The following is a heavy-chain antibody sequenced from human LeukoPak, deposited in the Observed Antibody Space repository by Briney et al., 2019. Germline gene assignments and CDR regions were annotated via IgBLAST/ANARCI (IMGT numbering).Heavy chain of an antibody. CDR3: AKGSNYYDSSGPQFDI. CDR1: GFTFSDYY. Sequence: GGSLRLSCAASGFTFSDYYMSWIRQAPGKGLEWVSYISSSGSTIYYADSVKGRFTISRDNAKNSLYLQMNSLRAEDMALYYCAKGSNYYDSSGPQFDIWGQGTMVTVSS. J-gene: IGHJ3*02. V-gene: IGHV3-11*01. CDR2: ISSSGSTI. D-gene: IGHD3-22*01.